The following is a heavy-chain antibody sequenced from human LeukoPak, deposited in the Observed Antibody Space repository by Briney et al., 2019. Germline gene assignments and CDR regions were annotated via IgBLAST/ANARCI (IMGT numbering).Heavy chain of an antibody. J-gene: IGHJ4*02. CDR2: IYYSGST. CDR3: AGGEYSGPFDY. D-gene: IGHD1-26*01. V-gene: IGHV4-31*03. CDR1: SGSISSGGYY. Sequence: SETLSLTCTVSSGSISSGGYYWRWIRQHPGKGLEWIGYIYYSGSTYYNPSLKSRVTISVDTSKNQFSLKLSSVTAADTAVYYCAGGEYSGPFDYWGQGTLVTVSS.